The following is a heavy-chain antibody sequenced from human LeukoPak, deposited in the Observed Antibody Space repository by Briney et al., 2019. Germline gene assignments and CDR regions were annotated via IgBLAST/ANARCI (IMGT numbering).Heavy chain of an antibody. J-gene: IGHJ4*02. D-gene: IGHD2-2*01. CDR1: GGSISSSSYY. V-gene: IGHV4-39*01. Sequence: LETLSLTCTVSGGSISSSSYYWGWIRQPPGKGLEWIGSIYYSGSTYYNPSLKSRVTISVDTSKNQFSLKLSSVTAADTAVYYCARHSDQLPNTIFDYWGQGTLVTVSS. CDR3: ARHSDQLPNTIFDY. CDR2: IYYSGST.